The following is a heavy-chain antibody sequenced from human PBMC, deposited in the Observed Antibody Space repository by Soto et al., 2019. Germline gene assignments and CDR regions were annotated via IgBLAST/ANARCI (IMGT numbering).Heavy chain of an antibody. CDR3: ARDQILTGMDV. V-gene: IGHV1-18*01. J-gene: IGHJ6*02. CDR1: GYPFNTYG. D-gene: IGHD3-9*01. CDR2: ISTYNANS. Sequence: QVQLVQSGAEVKKPGASVKVSCKASGYPFNTYGISWARQAPGQGLEWMGWISTYNANSNYAQKFQGRVTMTTDTSTSTAYLEVRSLRSDDTAVYYCARDQILTGMDVWGHGTTVTVSS.